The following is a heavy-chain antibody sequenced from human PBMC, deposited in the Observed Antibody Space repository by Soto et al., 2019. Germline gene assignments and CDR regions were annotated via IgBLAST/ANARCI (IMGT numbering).Heavy chain of an antibody. CDR2: INTDGSDT. D-gene: IGHD3-10*01. CDR1: GFYFSGYW. CDR3: IRAAARGDS. J-gene: IGHJ1*01. Sequence: QPGGSLRLSCAASGFYFSGYWMHWVRQAPGKGLEWVSRINTDGSDTLYADSVKGRFTISRDNSKNTLYLQMSSLRAEDSAVYYCIRAAARGDSWGQGTRVTVSS. V-gene: IGHV3-74*03.